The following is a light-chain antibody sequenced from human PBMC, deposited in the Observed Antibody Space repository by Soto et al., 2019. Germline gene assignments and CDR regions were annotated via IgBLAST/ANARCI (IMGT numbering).Light chain of an antibody. CDR1: QGIRSY. CDR2: AAS. J-gene: IGKJ3*01. V-gene: IGKV1-8*01. CDR3: QQYYSDSFT. Sequence: AIRMTQSPSSFSASTGDRVTITCRASQGIRSYLAWYQQKPGKAPKLLIYAASTLQSGVPSRFSGSGSGTEFTLTISCLQSEDFATYFCQQYYSDSFTFGPGTKVDI.